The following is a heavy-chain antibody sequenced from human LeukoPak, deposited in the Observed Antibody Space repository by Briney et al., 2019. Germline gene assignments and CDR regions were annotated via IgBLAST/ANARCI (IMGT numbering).Heavy chain of an antibody. D-gene: IGHD3-3*01. CDR2: INHSGST. Sequence: PSETLSLTCAVYGGSFSGYYWSWIRQPPGKGLEWIGEINHSGSTNYNPSLKSRVTISVGTSKNQFSLKLSSVTAADTAVYYCARVPRTFWSGYFDYWGQGTLVTVSS. CDR1: GGSFSGYY. V-gene: IGHV4-34*01. J-gene: IGHJ4*02. CDR3: ARVPRTFWSGYFDY.